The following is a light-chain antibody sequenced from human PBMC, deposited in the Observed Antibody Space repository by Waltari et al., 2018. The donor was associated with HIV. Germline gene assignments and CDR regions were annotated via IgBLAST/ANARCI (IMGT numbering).Light chain of an antibody. Sequence: QSALTQPPSASGSPGQSVTLSCTGTSSDVGGYNYVSWHQQHPGKAPKLMLYDVIKRPSGVPDLFSGSKSGNSASLTVSGLQPEDEADYYCSSHAGSKVVFGGGTRLTVL. J-gene: IGLJ2*01. CDR2: DVI. CDR3: SSHAGSKVV. CDR1: SSDVGGYNY. V-gene: IGLV2-8*01.